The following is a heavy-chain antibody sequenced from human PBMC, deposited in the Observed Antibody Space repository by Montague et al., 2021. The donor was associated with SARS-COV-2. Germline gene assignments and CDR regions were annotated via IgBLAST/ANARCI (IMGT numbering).Heavy chain of an antibody. Sequence: SETLSLTCTVYGGSISNSIYYWGWNRQPPGKGLEWNRSIYYTGSTYYXXXVKSRVTISMNTSSNQFFLKLTSVTAADTAVYYCARPGRVYSYGLDAFEVWGQGTMVTVSS. CDR2: IYYTGST. J-gene: IGHJ3*01. CDR3: ARPGRVYSYGLDAFEV. CDR1: GGSISNSIYY. V-gene: IGHV4-39*01. D-gene: IGHD5-18*01.